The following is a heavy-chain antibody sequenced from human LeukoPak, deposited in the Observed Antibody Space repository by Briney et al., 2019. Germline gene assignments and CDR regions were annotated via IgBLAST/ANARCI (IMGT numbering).Heavy chain of an antibody. D-gene: IGHD4-11*01. CDR2: ISYHGSNK. CDR1: GFTFSSYA. V-gene: IGHV3-30-3*01. CDR3: ARDYYSIYFYGMDV. J-gene: IGHJ6*02. Sequence: GGSLRLSCAASGFTFSSYALHWVRQAPGKGLEWVAVISYHGSNKYYADSVKGRFTISRDNSYNTLYLEMNSLRAEDTAVYYCARDYYSIYFYGMDVWGQGTTVTVSS.